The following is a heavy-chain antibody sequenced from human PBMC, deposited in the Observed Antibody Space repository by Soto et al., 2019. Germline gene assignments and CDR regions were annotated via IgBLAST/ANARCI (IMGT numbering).Heavy chain of an antibody. CDR3: AGEKGDFWSGYYTLDAFDI. V-gene: IGHV3-33*01. D-gene: IGHD3-3*01. CDR2: IWYDGSNK. CDR1: GFTFSSYG. J-gene: IGHJ3*02. Sequence: PGGSLRLSCAASGFTFSSYGMHWVRQAPGKGLEWVAVIWYDGSNKYYADSVKGRFTISRDNSKNTLYLQMNSLRAEDTAVYYCAGEKGDFWSGYYTLDAFDIWGQGTMVTVSS.